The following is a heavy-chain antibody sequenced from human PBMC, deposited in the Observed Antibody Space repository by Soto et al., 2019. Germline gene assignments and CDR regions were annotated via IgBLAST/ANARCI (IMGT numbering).Heavy chain of an antibody. CDR1: GFTFSSYW. Sequence: EGSLRLSCAASGFTFSSYWMSWVRQAPGKGLEWVANIKQDGSEKYYVDSVKGRFTISRDNAKNSLYLQMNSLRAEDTAVYYCARRLTRDRSTRSEENWFDPWGQRPLVPVS. J-gene: IGHJ5*02. CDR2: IKQDGSEK. V-gene: IGHV3-7*01. D-gene: IGHD2-15*01. CDR3: ARRLTRDRSTRSEENWFDP.